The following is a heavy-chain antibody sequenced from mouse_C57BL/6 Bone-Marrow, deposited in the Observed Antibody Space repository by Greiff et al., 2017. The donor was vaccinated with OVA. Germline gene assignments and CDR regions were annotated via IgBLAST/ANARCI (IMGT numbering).Heavy chain of an antibody. J-gene: IGHJ3*01. CDR1: GYSITSGYY. CDR2: ISYDGSN. CDR3: ARARFAY. Sequence: EVKLQESGPGLVKPSQSLSLTCSVTGYSITSGYYWNWIRQFPGNKLEWMGYISYDGSNNYNPSLKNRISITRDTSKNQFFLKLNSVTTEDTATYYCARARFAYWGQGTLVTVSA. V-gene: IGHV3-6*01.